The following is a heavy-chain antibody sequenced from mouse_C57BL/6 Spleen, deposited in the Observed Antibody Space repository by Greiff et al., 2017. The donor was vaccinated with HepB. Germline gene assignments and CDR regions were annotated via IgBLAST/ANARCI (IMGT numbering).Heavy chain of an antibody. CDR3: ARWEVYYGYPYYYAMDY. Sequence: VQLQESGAELVQPGASVKISCKASGYAFSSYWMNWVKQRPGKGLEWIGQIYPGDGDTNYNGKFKGKATLTADKSSSTAYMLRSSLTSEDSAVYFCARWEVYYGYPYYYAMDYWGEGTSVTVSS. D-gene: IGHD2-2*01. J-gene: IGHJ4*01. CDR1: GYAFSSYW. V-gene: IGHV1-80*01. CDR2: IYPGDGDT.